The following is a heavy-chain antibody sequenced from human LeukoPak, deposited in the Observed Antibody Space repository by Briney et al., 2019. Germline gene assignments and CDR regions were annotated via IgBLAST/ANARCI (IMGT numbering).Heavy chain of an antibody. V-gene: IGHV4-59*01. Sequence: PSETLSLTCTVSGGSISSDYWSWIRQPPGKGLEWIGYIYYSGSTNYNPSLKSRVTISVDTSKNQFSLKLSSVTAADTAVYYCARIPGYCSSTSCYGVGAFDYWGQGTLVTVSS. CDR1: GGSISSDY. CDR3: ARIPGYCSSTSCYGVGAFDY. D-gene: IGHD2-2*03. CDR2: IYYSGST. J-gene: IGHJ4*02.